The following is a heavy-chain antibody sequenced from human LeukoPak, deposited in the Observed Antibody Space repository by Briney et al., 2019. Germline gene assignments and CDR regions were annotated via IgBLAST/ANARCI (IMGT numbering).Heavy chain of an antibody. CDR1: GGSISGYY. V-gene: IGHV4-59*01. D-gene: IGHD3-22*01. Sequence: PSETLSLTCTVAGGSISGYYWSWIRQPPGKGLEYIGFLFYGGTTKYSPSLKSRATISVDTSKNQFSLTLTSVTAADTALYYCARGRYYYDSSGYYYDSWFDPWGQGTLVTVSS. CDR2: LFYGGTT. J-gene: IGHJ5*02. CDR3: ARGRYYYDSSGYYYDSWFDP.